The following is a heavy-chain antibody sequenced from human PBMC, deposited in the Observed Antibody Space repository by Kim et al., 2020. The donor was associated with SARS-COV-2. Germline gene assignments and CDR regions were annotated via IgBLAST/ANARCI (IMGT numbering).Heavy chain of an antibody. D-gene: IGHD6-13*01. V-gene: IGHV4-4*07. CDR3: ATRHSSSWYFDY. J-gene: IGHJ4*02. Sequence: KYTPSLQNRVTLSVDTAKHPLSLKLSSVTAADTAVFYCATRHSSSWYFDYWGQGTLVTVSS.